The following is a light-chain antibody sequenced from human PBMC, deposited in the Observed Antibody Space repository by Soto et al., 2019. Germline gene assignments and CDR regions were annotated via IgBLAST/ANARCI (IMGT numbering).Light chain of an antibody. CDR1: QTVTSNR. CDR3: RQYGSLPSGFA. CDR2: GAS. Sequence: EMVLTQSPGTLSLSPGERATLSCRASQTVTSNRLAWYQQKPGQAPRLLIYGASRRATGIPDRFSGSGSGTDFTLTISRLEPEDFAVYSCRQYGSLPSGFAFGPGTTLDTK. J-gene: IGKJ3*01. V-gene: IGKV3-20*01.